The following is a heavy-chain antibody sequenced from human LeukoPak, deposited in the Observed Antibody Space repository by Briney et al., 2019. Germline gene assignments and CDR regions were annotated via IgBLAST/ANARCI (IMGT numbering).Heavy chain of an antibody. Sequence: PGGSLRLSCAASGFTFSSYWMHWVRQAPGKGLVWVSRINSDGSSTSYADSVKGRFTISRDNAKNTLYLQMNSLRAEDTAVYYCARDFEDCSSTSCYRFDPWGQGTLVTVSS. D-gene: IGHD2-2*01. J-gene: IGHJ5*02. CDR3: ARDFEDCSSTSCYRFDP. V-gene: IGHV3-74*01. CDR1: GFTFSSYW. CDR2: INSDGSST.